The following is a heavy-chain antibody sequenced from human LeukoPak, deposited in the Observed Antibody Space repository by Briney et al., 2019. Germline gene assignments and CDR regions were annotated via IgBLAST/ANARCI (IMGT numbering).Heavy chain of an antibody. J-gene: IGHJ4*02. CDR2: IYYSGST. V-gene: IGHV4-59*01. CDR3: ARAAHQYDFWSGYSTWYFDY. CDR1: GGSISSYY. D-gene: IGHD3-3*01. Sequence: SETLSLTCTVSGGSISSYYWSWIRQPPGKGLEWIGHIYYSGSTNYNPSLKSRVTISVDTSKNQFSLKLSSVTAADTAVYYCARAAHQYDFWSGYSTWYFDYWGQGTLVTVSS.